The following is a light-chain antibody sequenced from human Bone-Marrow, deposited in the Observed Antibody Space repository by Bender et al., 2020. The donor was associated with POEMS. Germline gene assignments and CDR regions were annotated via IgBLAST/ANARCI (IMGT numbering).Light chain of an antibody. CDR3: AAWDERLSAPV. V-gene: IGLV1-47*01. Sequence: QSVLTQPPSASGTPGQRVTISCSGTSSNIGSNFVYWYQQVPGAAPKVLMYKNNQRPSGVPDRFSGSKSATSGSLAISGLRSEDEADYYCAAWDERLSAPVFGGGTKLTVL. CDR1: SSNIGSNF. CDR2: KNN. J-gene: IGLJ3*02.